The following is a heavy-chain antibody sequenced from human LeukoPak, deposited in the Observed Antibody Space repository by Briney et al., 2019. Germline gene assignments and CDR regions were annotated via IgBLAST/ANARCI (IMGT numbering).Heavy chain of an antibody. CDR2: INHSGST. Sequence: SETLSLTCAVYGGSFSGYYWSWIRQPPGKGLEWIGEINHSGSTNDNPSLKSRVTISVDTSKNQFSLKLSSVTAADTAVYYCARSEVLTGYFQHWGQGTLVTVSS. CDR3: ARSEVLTGYFQH. CDR1: GGSFSGYY. V-gene: IGHV4-34*01. J-gene: IGHJ1*01. D-gene: IGHD2-8*01.